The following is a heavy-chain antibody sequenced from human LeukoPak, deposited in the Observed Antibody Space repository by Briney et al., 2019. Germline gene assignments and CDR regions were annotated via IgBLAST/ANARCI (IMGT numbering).Heavy chain of an antibody. D-gene: IGHD3-10*01. CDR1: SGSFSGYY. Sequence: SSETLSLTCAVYSGSFSGYYWTWFRQPPGKGLEWVGEFNHNWGAKYNPSLKSRVTISVDTSKNHLSLSLNSVTAADTAVYYCAASLWFGIYPDYWGQGSLVTVSS. V-gene: IGHV4-34*01. CDR2: FNHNWGA. CDR3: AASLWFGIYPDY. J-gene: IGHJ4*02.